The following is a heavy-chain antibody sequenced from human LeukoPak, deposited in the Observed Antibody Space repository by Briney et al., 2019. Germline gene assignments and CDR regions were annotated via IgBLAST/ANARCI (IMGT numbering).Heavy chain of an antibody. Sequence: PSETLSLTCAVYGGSFSGYYWSWIRQPPGKGLEWIGEINHSGSTNYNPSLKSRVTISVDTSKSQFSLKLSSVTAADTAVYYCARYYGSGSYYKTFDYWGQGTLVTVSS. V-gene: IGHV4-34*01. CDR1: GGSFSGYY. CDR3: ARYYGSGSYYKTFDY. CDR2: INHSGST. D-gene: IGHD3-10*01. J-gene: IGHJ4*02.